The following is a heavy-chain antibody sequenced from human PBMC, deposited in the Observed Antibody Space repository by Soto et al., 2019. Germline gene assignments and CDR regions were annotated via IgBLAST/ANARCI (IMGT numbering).Heavy chain of an antibody. Sequence: GGSPRLSCAASGFTFSSYGMHWVRQAPGKGLEWVAVISYDGSNKYYADSVKGRFTISRDNSKNTLYLQMNSLRAEDTAVYYCAKGVGIAARPVRPYYYYYGMDVWGQGTTVTVSS. D-gene: IGHD6-6*01. CDR2: ISYDGSNK. V-gene: IGHV3-30*18. CDR3: AKGVGIAARPVRPYYYYYGMDV. J-gene: IGHJ6*02. CDR1: GFTFSSYG.